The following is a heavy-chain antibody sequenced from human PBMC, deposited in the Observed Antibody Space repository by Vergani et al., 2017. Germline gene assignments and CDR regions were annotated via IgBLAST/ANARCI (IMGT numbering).Heavy chain of an antibody. J-gene: IGHJ5*01. CDR3: AHSWNFGRRDGFDS. V-gene: IGHV1-2*02. Sequence: QVQLMQSGPVMKKPGGSMKVSCQASESTFSDYNIHWVRQAPGQGLQWMGWISPKTGDTDYLQRFQVRVTMTRAASTKTVYLKMTRLTSDDTAIYYCAHSWNFGRRDGFDSWGPGTLVTVSS. D-gene: IGHD1-26*01. CDR1: ESTFSDYN. CDR2: ISPKTGDT.